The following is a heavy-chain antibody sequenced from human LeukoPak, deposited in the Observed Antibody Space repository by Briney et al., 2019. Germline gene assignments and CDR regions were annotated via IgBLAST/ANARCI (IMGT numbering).Heavy chain of an antibody. CDR1: GFTFSSYA. CDR2: ISSSGGTT. D-gene: IGHD5-24*01. Sequence: PGGSLRLSCAASGFTFSSYAMSWVRQAPGKGLEWVSSISSSGGTTYYADSVKGRFTVSRDDSKNTVYLQMYRLRAEDTALFHCVSQKWLYAFVIWGQGTLLTVSS. CDR3: VSQKWLYAFVI. V-gene: IGHV3-23*01. J-gene: IGHJ3*02.